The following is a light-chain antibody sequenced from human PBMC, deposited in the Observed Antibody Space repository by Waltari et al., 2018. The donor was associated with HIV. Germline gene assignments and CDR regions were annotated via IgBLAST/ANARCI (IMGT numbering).Light chain of an antibody. V-gene: IGLV3-19*01. CDR1: TLRSYY. Sequence: SSDLTQDPAVSVALGETVRITCRGDTLRSYYAAWYQQKPGQAPILVIYDSASRPSGIPDRFSGSTSGGTASLTITGAQAEDEADYYCNSRDSSDTSYVFGPGTYVTVL. CDR2: DSA. J-gene: IGLJ1*01. CDR3: NSRDSSDTSYV.